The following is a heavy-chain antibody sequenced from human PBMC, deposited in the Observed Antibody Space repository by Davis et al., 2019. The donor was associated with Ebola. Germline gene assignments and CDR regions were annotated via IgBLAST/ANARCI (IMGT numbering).Heavy chain of an antibody. CDR2: IYYSGST. CDR3: ARAPITMIRGLVKGFDF. J-gene: IGHJ4*02. D-gene: IGHD3-10*01. CDR1: GGSVSSGSYY. Sequence: MPSETLSLTCTVSGGSVSSGSYYWSWIRQPPGKGLEWIGDIYYSGSTNYNPSLKSRVTIPVDTSKKQFSLKLSSVTAADTAVYYCARAPITMIRGLVKGFDFWGQGTLVTVSS. V-gene: IGHV4-61*01.